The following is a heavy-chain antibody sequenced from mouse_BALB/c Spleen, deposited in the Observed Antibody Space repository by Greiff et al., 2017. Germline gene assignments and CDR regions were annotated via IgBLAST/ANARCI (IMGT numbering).Heavy chain of an antibody. Sequence: EVKLMESGGDLVKPGGSLKLSCAASGFTFSSYGMSWVRQTPDKRLEWVATISSGGSYTYYPDSVKGRFTISRDNAKNTLYLQMSSLKSEDTAMYYCARHDGNYPYYYAMDYWGQGTSVTVPS. CDR3: ARHDGNYPYYYAMDY. D-gene: IGHD2-1*01. V-gene: IGHV5-6*01. J-gene: IGHJ4*01. CDR1: GFTFSSYG. CDR2: ISSGGSYT.